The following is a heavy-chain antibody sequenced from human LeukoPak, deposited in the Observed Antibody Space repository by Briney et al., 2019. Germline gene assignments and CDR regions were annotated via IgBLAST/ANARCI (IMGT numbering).Heavy chain of an antibody. CDR1: GGTFSSYA. V-gene: IGHV1-69*01. J-gene: IGHJ6*03. CDR2: IIPIFGTA. Sequence: SVKVSCKASGGTFSSYAISWVRQAPGQGLEWMGGIIPIFGTANYAQKFQGRVTITADETTSTAYMELSSLRSEDTAVYYCNALPYCSSTSCYGYYYYMDVWGKGTTVTVSS. D-gene: IGHD2-2*01. CDR3: NALPYCSSTSCYGYYYYMDV.